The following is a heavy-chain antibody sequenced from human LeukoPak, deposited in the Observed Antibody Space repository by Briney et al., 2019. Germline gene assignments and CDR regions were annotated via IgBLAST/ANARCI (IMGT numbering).Heavy chain of an antibody. CDR1: GFTFSSYG. CDR3: ARGPLRFAYFDY. CDR2: INAGNGNT. Sequence: GGSLRRSCAAYGFTFSSYGMHWVRQAPGQRLMWMGWINAGNGNTKYSQKFQGRVTTTRDTSASTAYMELSSLRSEDTAVYYCARGPLRFAYFDYWGQGTLVTVSS. V-gene: IGHV1-3*01. J-gene: IGHJ4*02. D-gene: IGHD3-3*01.